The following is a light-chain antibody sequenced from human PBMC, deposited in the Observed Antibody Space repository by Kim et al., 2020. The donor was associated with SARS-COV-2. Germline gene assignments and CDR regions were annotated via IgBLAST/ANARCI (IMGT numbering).Light chain of an antibody. J-gene: IGKJ1*01. Sequence: SPGERATPSCRSSQSVSSNYVAWYQQKPGQAPRLLIYCAASRATGIPDRFSGSGSGTDFTLTISRLEPEDFAVYYCQQYGSSPWTFGQGTKVDIK. CDR3: QQYGSSPWT. CDR2: CAA. V-gene: IGKV3-20*01. CDR1: QSVSSNY.